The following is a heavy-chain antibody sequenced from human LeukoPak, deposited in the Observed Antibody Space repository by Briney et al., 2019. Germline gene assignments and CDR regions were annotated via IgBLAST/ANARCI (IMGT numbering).Heavy chain of an antibody. CDR3: AKAYTSGWYFCFDY. J-gene: IGHJ4*02. CDR2: LSGSGGST. CDR1: GFTFSSYA. Sequence: PGGSLRLSCTASGFTFSSYAMNWVRQAPGRGLEWVSGLSGSGGSTCYADSVKGRFTIPRDNSKNTLYLQMNSLRVEDTAVYFCAKAYTSGWYFCFDYWGQGALVTVSS. D-gene: IGHD6-19*01. V-gene: IGHV3-23*01.